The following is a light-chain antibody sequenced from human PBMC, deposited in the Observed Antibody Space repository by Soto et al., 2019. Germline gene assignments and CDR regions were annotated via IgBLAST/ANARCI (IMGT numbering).Light chain of an antibody. Sequence: QAVVTQPPSASGIPGQRVTISCSGSSSNIGSNAVNWYQQLPGTAPTLLIYSNNQRPSGVPDRFSGSKSGTSASLAVNGLQSEDEADYYCAAWDDSLNGPLFGGGTKVTVL. J-gene: IGLJ3*02. CDR3: AAWDDSLNGPL. CDR2: SNN. CDR1: SSNIGSNA. V-gene: IGLV1-44*01.